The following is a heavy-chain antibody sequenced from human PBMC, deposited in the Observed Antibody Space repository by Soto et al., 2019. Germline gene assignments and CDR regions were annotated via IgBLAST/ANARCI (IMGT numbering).Heavy chain of an antibody. CDR1: GFTFSSYS. D-gene: IGHD2-2*03. CDR3: ARDNGYCSSTSCYFLGPICFDP. CDR2: ISSSSYI. V-gene: IGHV3-21*01. Sequence: PGGSLRLSCAASGFTFSSYSMNWVRQAPGKGLEWVSSISSSSYIYYADSVKGRFTISRDNAKNSLYLQMNSLRAEDTAVYYCARDNGYCSSTSCYFLGPICFDPWGQGTRGTVSA. J-gene: IGHJ5*01.